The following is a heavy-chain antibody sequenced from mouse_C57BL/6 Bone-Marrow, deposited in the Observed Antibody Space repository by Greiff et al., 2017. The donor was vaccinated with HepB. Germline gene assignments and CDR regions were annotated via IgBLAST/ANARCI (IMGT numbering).Heavy chain of an antibody. CDR1: GYTFTNYW. CDR2: IYPGGGYT. Sequence: QVQLQQSGAELVRPGTSVKMSCKASGYTFTNYWIGWAKQRPGHGLEWIGDIYPGGGYTNYNEKFKGKATLTADKSSSTAYMQVSSLTSEDSAIYYCARGGSNYFDVWGTGTTVTVSS. V-gene: IGHV1-63*01. CDR3: ARGGSNYFDV. J-gene: IGHJ1*03. D-gene: IGHD1-1*01.